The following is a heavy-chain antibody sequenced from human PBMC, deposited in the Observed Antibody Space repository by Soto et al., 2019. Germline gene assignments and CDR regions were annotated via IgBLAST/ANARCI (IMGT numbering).Heavy chain of an antibody. D-gene: IGHD6-13*01. Sequence: SXKVSFKTSGYPXSGHYIDLLRQAPGQGFEWLGWISNSGYTKYAQNFQGRGSMTRETSITTAYMELKGMQSGDTAVYYCARGGSWYEFWGQGTLGTVS. J-gene: IGHJ4*02. CDR3: ARGGSWYEF. CDR1: GYPXSGHY. V-gene: IGHV1-2*02. CDR2: ISNSGYT.